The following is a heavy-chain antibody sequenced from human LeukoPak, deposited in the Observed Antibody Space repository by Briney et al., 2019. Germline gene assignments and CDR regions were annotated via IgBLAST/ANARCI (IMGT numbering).Heavy chain of an antibody. CDR3: ASYYDSSGYSFDY. J-gene: IGHJ4*02. V-gene: IGHV4-34*01. Sequence: SETLSLTCAVYGGSFRDYYWAWIRQPPGKGLEWIGEINHSGSTNYNPSLKSRVTISVDTSKNQFSLKLSSVTAADTAVYYCASYYDSSGYSFDYWGQGTLVTVSS. D-gene: IGHD3-22*01. CDR2: INHSGST. CDR1: GGSFRDYY.